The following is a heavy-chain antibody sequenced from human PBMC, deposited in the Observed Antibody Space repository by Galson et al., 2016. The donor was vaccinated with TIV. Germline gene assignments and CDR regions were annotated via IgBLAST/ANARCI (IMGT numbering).Heavy chain of an antibody. Sequence: LSLTCTVSGGPMYSGNYHWTWLRQPAGKGLEWIGRIYASGSTTYNAFLKRRVTMSVDTSKNQFSLNLNSVTAADTAVYYCARACRAALSGGSCLSAVDVWGQGTTVIVSS. J-gene: IGHJ6*02. CDR2: IYASGST. D-gene: IGHD2-15*01. V-gene: IGHV4-61*02. CDR1: GGPMYSGNYH. CDR3: ARACRAALSGGSCLSAVDV.